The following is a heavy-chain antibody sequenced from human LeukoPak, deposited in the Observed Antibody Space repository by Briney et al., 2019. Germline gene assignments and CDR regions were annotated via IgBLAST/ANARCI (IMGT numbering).Heavy chain of an antibody. Sequence: SETLSLTCAVYGGSFSGYYWSWIRQPPGKGLEWIGEINHSGSTNYNPSLKSRVTISVDTSKNQFSLKLSSVTAADTAVYYCAREQKSAVAGTPDYWGQGTLATVSS. CDR3: AREQKSAVAGTPDY. CDR1: GGSFSGYY. CDR2: INHSGST. D-gene: IGHD6-19*01. J-gene: IGHJ4*02. V-gene: IGHV4-34*01.